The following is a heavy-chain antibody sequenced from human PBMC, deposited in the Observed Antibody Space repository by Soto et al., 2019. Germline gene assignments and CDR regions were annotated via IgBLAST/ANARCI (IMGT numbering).Heavy chain of an antibody. CDR3: ARLLYCSGGSCYPKRHYYGMDV. Sequence: ASVKVSCTASGYTYTSYAIHWVRQAPGQRLEWMGWINAGNGNTKYSQKFQGRVTITRDTSASTAYMELSSLRSEDTAVYYCARLLYCSGGSCYPKRHYYGMDVWGQGTTVTVSS. J-gene: IGHJ6*02. V-gene: IGHV1-3*01. CDR2: INAGNGNT. D-gene: IGHD2-15*01. CDR1: GYTYTSYA.